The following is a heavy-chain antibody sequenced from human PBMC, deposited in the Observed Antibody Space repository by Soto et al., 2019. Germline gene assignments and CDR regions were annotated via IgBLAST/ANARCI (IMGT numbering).Heavy chain of an antibody. CDR2: ISSSSSYT. Sequence: GGSLRLYCAASGFTFSDYYMSWIRQAPGKGLEWVSYISSSSSYTNYADSVKGRFTISRDNAKNSLYLQMNSLRAEDTAVYYCARDGIPIPPNYYGMDVWGQGTTVTVSS. V-gene: IGHV3-11*06. J-gene: IGHJ6*02. CDR1: GFTFSDYY. CDR3: ARDGIPIPPNYYGMDV. D-gene: IGHD1-1*01.